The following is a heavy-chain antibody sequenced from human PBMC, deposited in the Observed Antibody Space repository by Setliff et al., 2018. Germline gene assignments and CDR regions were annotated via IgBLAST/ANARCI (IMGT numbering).Heavy chain of an antibody. D-gene: IGHD3-3*01. J-gene: IGHJ6*03. CDR2: INXXXST. V-gene: IGHV4-34*01. CDR1: GGSFSGYF. Sequence: SETLSLTCAVYGGSFSGYFWSWIRQAPGRGLEWIGEINXXXSTXYNPSLKSRVTISIXTSKNQFSLRLTSVTAADTAVYYCARDFSTPHFGVARGSYYYYYMDVWGKGTTVTVSS. CDR3: ARDFSTPHFGVARGSYYYYYMDV.